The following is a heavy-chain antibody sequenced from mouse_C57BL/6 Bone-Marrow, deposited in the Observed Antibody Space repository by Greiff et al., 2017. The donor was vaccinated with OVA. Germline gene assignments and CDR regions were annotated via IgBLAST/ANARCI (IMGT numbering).Heavy chain of an antibody. V-gene: IGHV1-72*01. Sequence: VQLQQPGAELVKPGASVKLSCKASGYTFTSYWMHWVKQRPGRGLEWIGRIDPNSGGTKYNEKFKSKATLTVDKPSSTAYMQLSSLTSEDSAVYYCARGGMITTRGVYYYAMDYWGQGTSVTVSS. J-gene: IGHJ4*01. CDR1: GYTFTSYW. CDR2: IDPNSGGT. CDR3: ARGGMITTRGVYYYAMDY. D-gene: IGHD2-4*01.